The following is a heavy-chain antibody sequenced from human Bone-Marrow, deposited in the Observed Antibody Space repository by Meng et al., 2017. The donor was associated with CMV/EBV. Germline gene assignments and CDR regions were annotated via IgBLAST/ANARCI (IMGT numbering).Heavy chain of an antibody. Sequence: SETLSLTCTVSGVSISSSSYYWGWIRQHPGKGLEWIAFIYYTGSTYYNPSLKSRVTIVVDTSKNQFSLKLNSVTAADTAVYYCARVSKDYPHYYYYGMDVWGQGTTVTVSS. V-gene: IGHV4-31*03. CDR2: IYYTGST. D-gene: IGHD3-16*01. CDR1: GVSISSSSYY. CDR3: ARVSKDYPHYYYYGMDV. J-gene: IGHJ6*02.